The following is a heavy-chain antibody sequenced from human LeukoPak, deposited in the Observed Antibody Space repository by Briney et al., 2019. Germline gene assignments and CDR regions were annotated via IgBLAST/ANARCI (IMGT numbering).Heavy chain of an antibody. J-gene: IGHJ4*02. CDR3: AKDSSFFDY. CDR1: GFTFSSYW. CDR2: ISSSDSII. V-gene: IGHV3-48*01. Sequence: GGSLRLSCAASGFTFSSYWMSWVRQAPGKGLEWVSYISSSDSIIYYADSVKGRFTISRDNDKNSLYLQMNSLRAEDTAVYYCAKDSSFFDYWGQGTLVTVSS.